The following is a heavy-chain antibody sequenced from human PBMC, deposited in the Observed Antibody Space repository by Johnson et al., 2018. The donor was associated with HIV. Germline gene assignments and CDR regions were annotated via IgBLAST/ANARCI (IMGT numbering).Heavy chain of an antibody. Sequence: VQLVESGGGLVQPGGSLRLSCAASGFTFSIYAMSWVRQAPGKGLEWVSPISGSDHSTYYADSVRGRFTISRDNSKNTLHLQMKSLRAEDTAVYYCARILVGTMVLGVSLHDAFDIWGQGTMVTVSS. J-gene: IGHJ3*02. CDR1: GFTFSIYA. CDR3: ARILVGTMVLGVSLHDAFDI. D-gene: IGHD3-10*01. CDR2: ISGSDHST. V-gene: IGHV3-23*04.